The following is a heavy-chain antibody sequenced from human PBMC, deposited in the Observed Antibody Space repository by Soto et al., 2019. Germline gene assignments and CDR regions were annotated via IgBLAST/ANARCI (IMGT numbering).Heavy chain of an antibody. J-gene: IGHJ6*02. V-gene: IGHV3-30*18. Sequence: EGSLRLSCAASGFTFSSYGMHWVRQAPGKGLEWVAVISYDGSNKYYADSVKGRFTISRDNSKNTLYLQMNSLRAEDTAVYYCAKTVTQDYGDYHGNHYYYYYGMDVWGQGTTVTVSS. D-gene: IGHD4-17*01. CDR2: ISYDGSNK. CDR3: AKTVTQDYGDYHGNHYYYYYGMDV. CDR1: GFTFSSYG.